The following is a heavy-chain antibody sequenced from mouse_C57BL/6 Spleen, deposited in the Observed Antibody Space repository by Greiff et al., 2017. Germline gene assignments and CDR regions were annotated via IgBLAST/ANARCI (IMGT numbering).Heavy chain of an antibody. D-gene: IGHD1-1*01. V-gene: IGHV1-52*01. CDR3: ARPYYYGSSPYFDY. CDR2: IDPSDSET. J-gene: IGHJ2*01. CDR1: GYTFTSYW. Sequence: QVQLQQPGAELVGPGSSVKLSCKASGYTFTSYWMHWVKQRPIQGLEWIGNIDPSDSETHYNQKFKDKATWTVDKSSSTAYMQLSSLTSEDSALSYCARPYYYGSSPYFDYWGQGTTLTVSS.